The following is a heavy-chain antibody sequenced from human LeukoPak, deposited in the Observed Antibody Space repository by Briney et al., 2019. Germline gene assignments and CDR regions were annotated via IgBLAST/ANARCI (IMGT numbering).Heavy chain of an antibody. D-gene: IGHD5-18*01. CDR2: IYPGDSDT. J-gene: IGHJ6*02. Sequence: RGESLKISCKGSGYSFTSYWIGWVRQMPGKGLEWMGIIYPGDSDTRYSPSFQGQVTISADKSISTAYLQWSSLKASDTAMYYCARHGRIQLWLRRSDYYYGMDVWGQGTTVTVSS. CDR3: ARHGRIQLWLRRSDYYYGMDV. CDR1: GYSFTSYW. V-gene: IGHV5-51*01.